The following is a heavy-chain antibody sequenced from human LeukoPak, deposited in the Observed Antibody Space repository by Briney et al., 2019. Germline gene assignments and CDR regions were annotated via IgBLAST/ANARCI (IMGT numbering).Heavy chain of an antibody. CDR1: GYSFTSYW. CDR2: IYPGDSDT. V-gene: IGHV5-51*01. D-gene: IGHD4-17*01. J-gene: IGHJ6*02. Sequence: GESLKISCKGSGYSFTSYWIGWVRQMPGKGLEWMGIIYPGDSDTRYSPSFQGQVAISADKSISTAYLQWSSLKASDTAMYYCARIPATDYYGMDVWGQGTTVTVSS. CDR3: ARIPATDYYGMDV.